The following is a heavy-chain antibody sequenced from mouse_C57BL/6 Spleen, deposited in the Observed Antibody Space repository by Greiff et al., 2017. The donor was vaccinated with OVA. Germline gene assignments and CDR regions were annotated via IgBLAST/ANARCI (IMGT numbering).Heavy chain of an antibody. CDR3: ARLGPRDAMDY. CDR1: GYTFTSYW. V-gene: IGHV1-61*01. Sequence: QVQLQQPGAELVRPGSSVKLSCKASGYTFTSYWMDWVKQRPGQGLEWIGNIYPSDSETHYNQKFKDKATLTVDKSSSTAYMQLSSLTSEDSAVYYCARLGPRDAMDYWGQGTSVTVSS. J-gene: IGHJ4*01. CDR2: IYPSDSET. D-gene: IGHD4-1*01.